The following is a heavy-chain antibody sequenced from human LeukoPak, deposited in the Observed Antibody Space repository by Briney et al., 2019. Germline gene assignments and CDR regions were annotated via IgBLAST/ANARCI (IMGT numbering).Heavy chain of an antibody. J-gene: IGHJ5*02. CDR1: GFTVSSNY. CDR3: ARDPWLDP. V-gene: IGHV3-53*01. Sequence: PGGSLRLSCAASGFTVSSNYMSWVRRAPGKGLEWVSVIYSGGSTYYADSVKGRFTISRDNSKNTVYLQMNSLRAEDTAVYYCARDPWLDPWGQGTLVTVSS. CDR2: IYSGGST.